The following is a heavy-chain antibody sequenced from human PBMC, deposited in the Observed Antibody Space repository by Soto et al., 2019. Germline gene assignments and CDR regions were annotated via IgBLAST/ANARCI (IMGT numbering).Heavy chain of an antibody. Sequence: PGGSLRLSCVASGFTFSSYAMSWVRQAPGKRLEWVSAISGSGGSTYYVDSVKGQLTISRDNSKNTLYLQVNSLRAEDTAVYYCAKDSWIFDYGSGSADYWGQGTLVTVSS. CDR1: GFTFSSYA. CDR3: AKDSWIFDYGSGSADY. V-gene: IGHV3-23*01. D-gene: IGHD3-10*01. CDR2: ISGSGGST. J-gene: IGHJ4*02.